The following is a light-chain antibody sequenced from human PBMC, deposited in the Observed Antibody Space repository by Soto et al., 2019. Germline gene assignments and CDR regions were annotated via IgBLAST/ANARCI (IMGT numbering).Light chain of an antibody. Sequence: DIEMKQSPYTLAVSLGERAAINSTSSQSVLYSSNNKNYLAWNQQKPGQPPKVHIYWASTRESGVPDRFSGRGWGTDITLTITREQGEEVSGFFCQRYYGNPTWTFGGGTKVEIK. J-gene: IGKJ4*02. CDR2: WAS. V-gene: IGKV4-1*01. CDR1: QSVLYSSNNKNY. CDR3: QRYYGNPTWT.